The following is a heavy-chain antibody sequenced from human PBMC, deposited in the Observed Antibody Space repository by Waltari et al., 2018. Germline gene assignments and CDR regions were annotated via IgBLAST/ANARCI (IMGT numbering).Heavy chain of an antibody. J-gene: IGHJ4*01. CDR2: IVPSGGST. V-gene: IGHV3-23*01. D-gene: IGHD6-25*01. CDR3: ASSSGWPRVVDY. Sequence: EVQLLESGGGLVQPGGSLRLSCATSGFTFSRYALNWVRQAPGKGVEWGSSIVPSGGSTYYSASVKGRCTISRDTSKNTMSLHMQNLRAEDTAVYFCASSSGWPRVVDYWGQGTLVTVSS. CDR1: GFTFSRYA.